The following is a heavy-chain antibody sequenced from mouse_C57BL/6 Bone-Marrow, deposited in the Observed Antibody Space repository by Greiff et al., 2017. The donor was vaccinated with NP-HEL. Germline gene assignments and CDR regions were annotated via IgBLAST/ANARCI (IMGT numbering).Heavy chain of an antibody. CDR1: GFTFSDYY. CDR3: ARHHLLWDYFDY. Sequence: DVKLVESGGGLVQPGGSLKLSCAASGFTFSDYYMYWVRQTPEKRLEWVAYISNGGGSTYYPDTVKGRFTISRDNAKNTLYLQMSRLKSEDTAMYYCARHHLLWDYFDYWGQGTTLTVSS. J-gene: IGHJ2*01. CDR2: ISNGGGST. D-gene: IGHD2-1*01. V-gene: IGHV5-12*01.